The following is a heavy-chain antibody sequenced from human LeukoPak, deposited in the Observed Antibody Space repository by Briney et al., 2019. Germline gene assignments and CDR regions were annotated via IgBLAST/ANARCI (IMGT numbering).Heavy chain of an antibody. D-gene: IGHD1-1*01. CDR1: GYSFTSCW. Sequence: GESLKISCKGSGYSFTSCWIGWVRQMPGKGLEWMGIIYPGDSDTRYSPSFQGQVTISAGKSISTAYLQWSSLKASDTAMYYCARPRYNWNFALGYWGQGTLVTVSS. J-gene: IGHJ4*02. CDR2: IYPGDSDT. CDR3: ARPRYNWNFALGY. V-gene: IGHV5-51*01.